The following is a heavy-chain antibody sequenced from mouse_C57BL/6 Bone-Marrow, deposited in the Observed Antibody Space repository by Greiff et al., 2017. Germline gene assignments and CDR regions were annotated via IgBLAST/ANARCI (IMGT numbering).Heavy chain of an antibody. CDR1: GYTFTSHW. Sequence: VQLQQSGPELVRPGASVKISCKAPGYTFTSHWMQWVRQRPGQGLEWIGEIFPGSGSTYYNEKFKGKATLTVDTSSSTAYMQLSSLTSEDSAVYFCARKEGPYYNGSSSYAMDYWGQGTSVTVSS. D-gene: IGHD1-1*01. CDR2: IFPGSGST. J-gene: IGHJ4*01. V-gene: IGHV1-56*01. CDR3: ARKEGPYYNGSSSYAMDY.